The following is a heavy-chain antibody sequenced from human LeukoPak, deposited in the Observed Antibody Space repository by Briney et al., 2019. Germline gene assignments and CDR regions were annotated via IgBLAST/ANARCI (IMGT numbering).Heavy chain of an antibody. CDR3: ATVNLTGYSSGWFDY. D-gene: IGHD6-19*01. CDR2: FDPEDGET. CDR1: GYTLTELS. J-gene: IGHJ5*01. V-gene: IGHV1-24*01. Sequence: ASVKVSCKVSGYTLTELSMHWVRQAPGKGREWMGGFDPEDGETIYAQKFQGRVTMTEDTSTDTAYMELSSLRSEDTAVYYCATVNLTGYSSGWFDYWGQGTLVTVSS.